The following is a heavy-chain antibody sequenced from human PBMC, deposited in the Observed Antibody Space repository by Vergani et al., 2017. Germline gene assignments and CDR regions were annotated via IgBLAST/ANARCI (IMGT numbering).Heavy chain of an antibody. Sequence: QVQLVESGGGVVQPGRSLRLSCAASGFTFSSYGMHWVRQAPGKGLEWVAVISYDGSNKYNADSVKGRFTISRDNSKNTLYLQMNSLRAEDTAVYYCAKEGHSSSWPGYYYYYMDVGGKGTTVTVSS. J-gene: IGHJ6*03. CDR1: GFTFSSYG. V-gene: IGHV3-30*18. D-gene: IGHD6-13*01. CDR3: AKEGHSSSWPGYYYYYMDV. CDR2: ISYDGSNK.